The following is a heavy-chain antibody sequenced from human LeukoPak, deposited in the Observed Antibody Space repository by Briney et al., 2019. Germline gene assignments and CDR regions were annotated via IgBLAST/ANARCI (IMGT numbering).Heavy chain of an antibody. CDR3: ARERVRLYDSSGEIDY. Sequence: PSETLSLTCTVPRGSISRYYWCWIRQPPGKGLEWVGYIYCSGSTNYNPALKSRVTISVDTSKNQFSLKLSSVTAADTAVYYCARERVRLYDSSGEIDYWGQGTLVTVSS. CDR2: IYCSGST. D-gene: IGHD3-22*01. CDR1: RGSISRYY. J-gene: IGHJ4*02. V-gene: IGHV4-59*01.